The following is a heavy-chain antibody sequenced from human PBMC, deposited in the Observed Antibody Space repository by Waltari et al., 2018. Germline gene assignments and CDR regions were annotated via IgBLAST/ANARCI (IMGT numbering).Heavy chain of an antibody. CDR1: GFTFSNFG. V-gene: IGHV3-30*02. Sequence: QVNLLESGGGVVQPGGSLRLSCATSGFTFSNFGMHWVRQAPGKGLVCVALMWFYGSDKFYADSVRGRFTSSRDNSARTLYLDMDSLRLDDTAMYYCAKDAFGNTYLDFWGQGTLVTVSS. CDR3: AKDAFGNTYLDF. J-gene: IGHJ4*02. D-gene: IGHD2-2*02. CDR2: MWFYGSDK.